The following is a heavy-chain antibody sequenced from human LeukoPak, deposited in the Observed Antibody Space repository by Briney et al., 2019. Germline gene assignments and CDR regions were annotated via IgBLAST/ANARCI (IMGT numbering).Heavy chain of an antibody. CDR3: ARGMVRGVRPFDY. D-gene: IGHD3-10*01. V-gene: IGHV3-66*01. J-gene: IGHJ4*02. CDR2: IYSGGST. CDR1: GFTVSSSY. Sequence: GGSLRLSCAASGFTVSSSYRSWVRQAPGKGLEWVSVIYSGGSTYYADSVKGRFTISRDNSKNTLYLQMNSLSAEDTAVYYCARGMVRGVRPFDYWGQGTLVTVSS.